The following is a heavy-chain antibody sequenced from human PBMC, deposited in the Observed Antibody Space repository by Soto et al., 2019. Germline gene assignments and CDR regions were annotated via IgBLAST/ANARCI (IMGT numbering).Heavy chain of an antibody. Sequence: PGGSLRLSCAASGFSFSDYVMHWVRQAPGKGLEWVAVMWYHGRDLFYTDSVKGRFTISRDNSKSTVYLQMNSLRAEDTAIYFCAKSGCSGGSCYYFDYWGQGTLVTVSS. CDR3: AKSGCSGGSCYYFDY. CDR2: MWYHGRDL. D-gene: IGHD2-15*01. CDR1: GFSFSDYV. V-gene: IGHV3-33*06. J-gene: IGHJ4*02.